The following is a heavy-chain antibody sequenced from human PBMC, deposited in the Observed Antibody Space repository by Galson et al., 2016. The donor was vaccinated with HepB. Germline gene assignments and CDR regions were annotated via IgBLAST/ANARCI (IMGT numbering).Heavy chain of an antibody. CDR1: GYTFINYG. V-gene: IGHV1-18*04. Sequence: SVKVSCKASGYTFINYGISWVRQAPGQGLEWMGWISVDIGNTNYAQKFQDRGTMTTDTSTSTAYMELRSRRSDDTAVYYCGRESLYCSGGNCYSPLGDYWGQGTLVTVSS. J-gene: IGHJ4*02. CDR2: ISVDIGNT. CDR3: GRESLYCSGGNCYSPLGDY. D-gene: IGHD2-15*01.